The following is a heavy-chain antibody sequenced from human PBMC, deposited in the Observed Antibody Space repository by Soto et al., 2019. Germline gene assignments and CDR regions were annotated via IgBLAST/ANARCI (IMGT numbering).Heavy chain of an antibody. J-gene: IGHJ5*02. CDR2: IYHSGRT. CDR3: ARDSDYYTLMP. V-gene: IGHV4-30-2*01. CDR1: GGSISTCDYS. D-gene: IGHD3-22*01. Sequence: SETLSLTCAVSGGSISTCDYSWSWIRQPPGKGLEWIGYIYHSGRTYYNPSLKSRVTISVDRSTNQFSLKLSSVTAADTAVYYCARDSDYYTLMPWGQGTLVTVSS.